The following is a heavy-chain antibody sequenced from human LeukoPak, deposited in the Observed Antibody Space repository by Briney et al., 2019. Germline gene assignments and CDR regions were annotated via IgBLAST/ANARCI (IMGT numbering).Heavy chain of an antibody. V-gene: IGHV3-7*01. CDR2: INQGGSDT. CDR3: ARDLFSGSYNGEDY. D-gene: IGHD3-10*01. J-gene: IGHJ4*02. CDR1: GFTLNGYW. Sequence: PGGSLRLSCAASGFTLNGYWMSWVRQAAGKGLDWVANINQGGSDTYYVDSVKGRFTISTDNAKNSLYLQMNSLRVEDTAIYYCARDLFSGSYNGEDYWGQGTLVTVSS.